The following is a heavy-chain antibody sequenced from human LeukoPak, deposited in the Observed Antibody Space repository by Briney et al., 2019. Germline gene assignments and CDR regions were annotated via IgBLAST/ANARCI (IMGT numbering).Heavy chain of an antibody. CDR2: IYSGGST. CDR3: ARGPLGWELFD. V-gene: IGHV3-53*01. CDR1: GFTVSSNY. Sequence: GGSLRLSCAASGFTVSSNYMSWVRQAPGKGLEWVSVIYSGGSTYYADSVKGRFIISRDNSKNTMYLQMNGLRAEDTAVYYCARGPLGWELFDWGQGTLVTVSS. D-gene: IGHD1-26*01. J-gene: IGHJ4*02.